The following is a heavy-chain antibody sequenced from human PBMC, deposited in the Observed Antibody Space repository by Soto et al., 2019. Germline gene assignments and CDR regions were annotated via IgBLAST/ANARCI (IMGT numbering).Heavy chain of an antibody. J-gene: IGHJ4*02. V-gene: IGHV4-39*07. D-gene: IGHD1-26*01. CDR2: VYYGGRS. CDR3: ARGPGRIDY. CDR1: SAPVSSTTYT. Sequence: SETLSLTCTVSSAPVSSTTYTWGWIRQPPGKGLEWVASVYYGGRSYYNPSPNSRVTISVDTSKNQFSLKLSSVTAADTAVYYCARGPGRIDYWGQGTLVTVSS.